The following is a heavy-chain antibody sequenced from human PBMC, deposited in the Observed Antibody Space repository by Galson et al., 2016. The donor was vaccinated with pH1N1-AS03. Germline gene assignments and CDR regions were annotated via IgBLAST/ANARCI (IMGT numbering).Heavy chain of an antibody. V-gene: IGHV1-69*01. J-gene: IGHJ4*02. D-gene: IGHD4-17*01. Sequence: GITSYAQKFQGSITITADESTSTAYMELSSLRSEDTADYYCANRDYEFDYWGQGTLVTVSS. CDR2: GIT. CDR3: ANRDYEFDY.